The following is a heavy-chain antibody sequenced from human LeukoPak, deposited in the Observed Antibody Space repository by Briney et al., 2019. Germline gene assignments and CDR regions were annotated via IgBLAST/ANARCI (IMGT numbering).Heavy chain of an antibody. V-gene: IGHV3-23*01. Sequence: GGSLRLSCAASGFTFSSYAMSWVRQAPGTGLEWVSAISGSGGSTYYADSVKGRFTISRDNYKNPLYLQMNSLRADDKAVYYCAKVQGYCSGGSCSPFDYWGQGTLVTVSS. J-gene: IGHJ4*02. CDR1: GFTFSSYA. CDR2: ISGSGGST. D-gene: IGHD2-15*01. CDR3: AKVQGYCSGGSCSPFDY.